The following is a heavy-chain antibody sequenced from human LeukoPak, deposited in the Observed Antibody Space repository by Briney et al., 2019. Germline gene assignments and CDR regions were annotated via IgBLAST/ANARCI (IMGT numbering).Heavy chain of an antibody. CDR1: GYSISSGYY. Sequence: SETLSLTCTVSGYSISSGYYWGWIRQPPGRGLEWIGSIYHSGSTNYNPSLKSRVTISVDTSKNQFSLKLSSVTAADTAVYYCARLYSPYDYVWGSYRYAPYYYYMDVWGKGTTVTISS. V-gene: IGHV4-38-2*02. CDR3: ARLYSPYDYVWGSYRYAPYYYYMDV. J-gene: IGHJ6*03. D-gene: IGHD3-16*02. CDR2: IYHSGST.